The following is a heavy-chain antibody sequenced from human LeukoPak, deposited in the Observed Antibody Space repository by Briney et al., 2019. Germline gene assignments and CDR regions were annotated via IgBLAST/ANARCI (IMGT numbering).Heavy chain of an antibody. CDR2: ITHSGGT. J-gene: IGHJ4*02. CDR1: GGSLSGFH. Sequence: SKTLSLTCAGYGGSLSGFHWSWIRQPPGKGLEWIGEITHSGGTNYSPSLKSRVTISIDAPKNQLSLKLTSVTAADTAVYYCTRGYGSTWPTSNYWGQGTLVTVSS. CDR3: TRGYGSTWPTSNY. V-gene: IGHV4-34*01. D-gene: IGHD1-7*01.